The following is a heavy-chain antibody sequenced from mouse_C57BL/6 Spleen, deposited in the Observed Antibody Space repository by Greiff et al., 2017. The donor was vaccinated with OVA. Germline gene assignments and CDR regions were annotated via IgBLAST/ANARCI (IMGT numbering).Heavy chain of an antibody. CDR3: ARSIPWYFDV. J-gene: IGHJ1*03. Sequence: SGPELVKPGASVKISCKASGYAFSSSWMNWVKQRPGKGLEWIGRIYPGDGDTNYNGKFKGKATLTADKSSSTAYMQLSSLTSEDSAVYFCARSIPWYFDVWGTGTTVTVSS. V-gene: IGHV1-82*01. CDR1: GYAFSSSW. CDR2: IYPGDGDT.